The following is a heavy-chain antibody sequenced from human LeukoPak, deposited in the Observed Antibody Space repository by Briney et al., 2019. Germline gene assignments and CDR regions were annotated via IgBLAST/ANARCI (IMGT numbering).Heavy chain of an antibody. Sequence: RGGSLRLSCAPSGFTFSIYEVICARHARGEGREWVTYNGRCGSTIYYAGSVKPRHHISRDNAKNSVSVQINRLRAEDTAVYYCARNWHDVNYYYGMDVWGQGPTVTVSS. V-gene: IGHV3-48*03. D-gene: IGHD1-1*01. J-gene: IGHJ6*02. CDR1: GFTFSIYE. CDR3: ARNWHDVNYYYGMDV. CDR2: NGRCGSTI.